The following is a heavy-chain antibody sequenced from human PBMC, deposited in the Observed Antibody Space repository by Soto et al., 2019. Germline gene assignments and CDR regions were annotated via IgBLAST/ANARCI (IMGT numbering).Heavy chain of an antibody. J-gene: IGHJ4*02. Sequence: ASVKVSCKAIGYSFTSHYIHWVRQAPGQGLEWMGTIFPGGVNIAYAQKFKGRVTMTKDTSTSTVYMELNSLRREDTAIYYCARDSAPQDNDNLTGYFHFDYWGQGTLVTVSS. CDR3: ARDSAPQDNDNLTGYFHFDY. V-gene: IGHV1-46*01. D-gene: IGHD3-9*01. CDR2: IFPGGVNI. CDR1: GYSFTSHY.